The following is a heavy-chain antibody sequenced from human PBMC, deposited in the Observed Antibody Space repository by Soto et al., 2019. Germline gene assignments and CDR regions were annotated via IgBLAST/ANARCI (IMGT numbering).Heavy chain of an antibody. CDR1: GYSFNIYC. CDR2: IDPSDSYT. J-gene: IGHJ6*02. V-gene: IGHV5-10-1*01. Sequence: GESLKISCKGSGYSFNIYCISWVLQMPGKGLEWMGKIDPSDSYTNYSPSFQGHVTISADKSISTAYLQWSSLKASDTAMYYCTRRATNSNLYGMDVWGQGTTVTFSS. D-gene: IGHD1-26*01. CDR3: TRRATNSNLYGMDV.